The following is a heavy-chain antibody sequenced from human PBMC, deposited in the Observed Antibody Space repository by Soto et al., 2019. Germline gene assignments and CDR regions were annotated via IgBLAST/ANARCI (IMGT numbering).Heavy chain of an antibody. CDR3: AMVVVVAATTTFDP. Sequence: SVKVSCKASGGTFSSYAISWVRQAPGQGLEWMGGIIPIFGTANYAQKFQGRVTITADKSTSTAYMELSSLRSEDTAVYYCAMVVVVAATTTFDPWGQGXLVTVYS. D-gene: IGHD2-15*01. V-gene: IGHV1-69*06. J-gene: IGHJ5*02. CDR1: GGTFSSYA. CDR2: IIPIFGTA.